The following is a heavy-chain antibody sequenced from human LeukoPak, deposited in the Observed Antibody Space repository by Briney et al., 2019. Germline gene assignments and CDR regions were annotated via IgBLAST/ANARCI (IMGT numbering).Heavy chain of an antibody. V-gene: IGHV7-4-1*02. CDR1: GYTLTELS. Sequence: ASVKVSCKVSGYTLTELSMHWVRQAPGKGLEWMGWIDTNTGNPTYAQGFTGRFVFSLDTSVSTSYLQINSLKADDTAVYYCARGYDTTGYFSYWGQGTLVTVSS. D-gene: IGHD3-22*01. CDR3: ARGYDTTGYFSY. J-gene: IGHJ4*02. CDR2: IDTNTGNP.